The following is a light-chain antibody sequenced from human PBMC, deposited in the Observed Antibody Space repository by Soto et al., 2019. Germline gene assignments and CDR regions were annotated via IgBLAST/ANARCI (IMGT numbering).Light chain of an antibody. CDR1: SSDVGYYDY. J-gene: IGLJ1*01. CDR3: SSYAGSNNFV. Sequence: QSVLTEPPSAPGFPGKSVTISCTGPSSDVGYYDYVSWYQQHPGKAPKLVIYEVTKRPSGVPDRVSASKSGNTASLTVSGLRAEDEADYYCSSYAGSNNFVFGSGTKVTVL. V-gene: IGLV2-8*01. CDR2: EVT.